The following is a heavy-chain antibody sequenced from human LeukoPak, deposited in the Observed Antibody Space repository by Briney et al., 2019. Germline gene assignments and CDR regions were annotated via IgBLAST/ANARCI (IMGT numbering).Heavy chain of an antibody. J-gene: IGHJ3*02. Sequence: GGSLRLSCSASGFTFNSYGMHWVRQAPGKGLDYVSAISSNGGSTYYADSVKGRFTISRDNAKNTLYLQMNSLRAEDTAVYYCARVGVSWGGFDIWGQGTMVTVSS. CDR2: ISSNGGST. D-gene: IGHD7-27*01. V-gene: IGHV3-64*04. CDR1: GFTFNSYG. CDR3: ARVGVSWGGFDI.